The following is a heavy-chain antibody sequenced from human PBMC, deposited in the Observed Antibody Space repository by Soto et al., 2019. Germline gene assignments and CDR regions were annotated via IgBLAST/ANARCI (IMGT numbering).Heavy chain of an antibody. V-gene: IGHV1-3*01. J-gene: IGHJ5*02. Sequence: ASVKVSCKASGYTFTSYAMHWLRQAPGQRLEWMGWINAGNGNTKYSQKFQGRVTITRDTSASTAYMELSSLRSEDTAVYYCARGSHYDFWSGPFDPWGQGTLVTVSS. CDR3: ARGSHYDFWSGPFDP. CDR1: GYTFTSYA. D-gene: IGHD3-3*01. CDR2: INAGNGNT.